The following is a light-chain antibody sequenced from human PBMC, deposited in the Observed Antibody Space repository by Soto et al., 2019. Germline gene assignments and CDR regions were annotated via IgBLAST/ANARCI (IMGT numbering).Light chain of an antibody. CDR1: QTISSW. J-gene: IGKJ4*01. CDR2: DAS. CDR3: QQLNSAPLT. V-gene: IGKV1-5*01. Sequence: DIQMTQSPSTLSASVGDRVTITCRASQTISSWLAWFQQKPGKAPKLLIYDASTLESGVPSRFSGSGSGTEFTLTISSLQPDDSATYYCQQLNSAPLTFGGGTKVDIK.